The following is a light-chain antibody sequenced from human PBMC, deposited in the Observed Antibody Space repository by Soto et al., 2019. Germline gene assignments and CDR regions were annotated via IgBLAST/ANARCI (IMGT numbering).Light chain of an antibody. J-gene: IGLJ1*01. CDR2: EDS. CDR3: SSFTSSNTYV. Sequence: QSVLTQPPSASGSPGQSVTISCTGTSSDVGGYNYVSWYQQHPGKAPKVMIYEDSTRPPGVSNRFSGSKSGNTASLTISGLQAEDEAEYYCSSFTSSNTYVFGTGTKVTVL. CDR1: SSDVGGYNY. V-gene: IGLV2-14*01.